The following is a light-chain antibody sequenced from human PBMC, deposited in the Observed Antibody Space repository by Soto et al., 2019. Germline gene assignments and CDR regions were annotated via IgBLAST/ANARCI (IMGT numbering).Light chain of an antibody. V-gene: IGKV1-5*01. J-gene: IGKJ1*01. CDR2: DAS. CDR3: QQYNSYSLT. CDR1: QSISSW. Sequence: DIQMIQSPSTLSASVGDRVTITCRASQSISSWLAWYQQKPGKAPKLLIYDASSLESGVPSRFSGSGSGTEFTLTISSLQPDDFATYYCQQYNSYSLTFCQGTKVEIK.